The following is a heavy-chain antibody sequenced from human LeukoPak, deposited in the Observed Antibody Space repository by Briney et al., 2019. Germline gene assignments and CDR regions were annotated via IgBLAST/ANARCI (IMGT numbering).Heavy chain of an antibody. V-gene: IGHV3-30*03. CDR2: ISYDGSNK. CDR3: ALDSSESYYFDY. Sequence: PGGSLRLSCAASGFTFSSYGMHWVRQAPGKGLEWVAVISYDGSNKYYADSVKGRFTISRDNSKNTLYLQMNSLRAEDTAVYYCALDSSESYYFDYWGQGTLVTVSS. CDR1: GFTFSSYG. J-gene: IGHJ4*02. D-gene: IGHD3-22*01.